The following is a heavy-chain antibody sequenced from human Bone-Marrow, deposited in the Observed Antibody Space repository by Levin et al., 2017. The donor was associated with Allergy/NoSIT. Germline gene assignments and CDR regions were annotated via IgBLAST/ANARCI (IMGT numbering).Heavy chain of an antibody. CDR1: GFTFSSYA. D-gene: IGHD6-19*01. J-gene: IGHJ5*02. CDR3: AKSSSGWYWFDP. CDR2: ISGSGGST. V-gene: IGHV3-23*01. Sequence: LSLTCAASGFTFSSYAMSWVRQAPGKGLEWVSAISGSGGSTYYADSVKGRFTISRDNSKNTLYLQMNSLRAEDTAVYYCAKSSSGWYWFDPWGQGTLVTVSS.